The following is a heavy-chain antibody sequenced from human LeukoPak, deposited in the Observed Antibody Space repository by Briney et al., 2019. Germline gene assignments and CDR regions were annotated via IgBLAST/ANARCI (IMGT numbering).Heavy chain of an antibody. Sequence: GGSLRLSCAASGFTFSAYWMSWVRQAPGKGLEWVANIREDGSEKYYVDSVKGQFTISRDNAKNSLFLQMDSLRAEDTAVYYCARDLAGHYYGSGSSFDYWGQGTLDTVSS. V-gene: IGHV3-7*01. CDR2: IREDGSEK. CDR3: ARDLAGHYYGSGSSFDY. J-gene: IGHJ4*02. D-gene: IGHD3-10*01. CDR1: GFTFSAYW.